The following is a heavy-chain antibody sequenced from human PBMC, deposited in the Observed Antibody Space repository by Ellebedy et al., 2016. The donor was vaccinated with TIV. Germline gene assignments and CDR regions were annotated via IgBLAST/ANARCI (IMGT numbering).Heavy chain of an antibody. V-gene: IGHV4-30-4*01. CDR1: GASITVDHW. D-gene: IGHD6-13*01. Sequence: SETLSLTXSVSGASITVDHWLSWVRQPPGKGLEWIGNIYYSGNTYYNPSLKSRITISLDTSKKQFSLKLDSVTAADTAVYYCARGRIAAAGAFDPWGQGTLVTVSS. CDR2: IYYSGNT. J-gene: IGHJ5*02. CDR3: ARGRIAAAGAFDP.